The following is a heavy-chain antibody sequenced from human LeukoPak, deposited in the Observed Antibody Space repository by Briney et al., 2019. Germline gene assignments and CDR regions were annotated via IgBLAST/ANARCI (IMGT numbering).Heavy chain of an antibody. J-gene: IGHJ4*02. D-gene: IGHD3-9*01. V-gene: IGHV3-21*01. Sequence: PGGSLRLSCAASGFTFSSYSMNWVRQAPGKGLEWVSSISSSSSYIYYADSVKGRFTISRDNAKNSLYLQMNSLRAEDTAVYYCARDWDYDILTGYSPEGYWGQGTLVIVSS. CDR2: ISSSSSYI. CDR3: ARDWDYDILTGYSPEGY. CDR1: GFTFSSYS.